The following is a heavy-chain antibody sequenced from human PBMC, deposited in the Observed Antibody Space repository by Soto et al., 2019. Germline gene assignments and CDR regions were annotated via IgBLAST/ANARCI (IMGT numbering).Heavy chain of an antibody. J-gene: IGHJ6*02. CDR2: IHYSRGT. CDR3: ARVQLQWCGQYLYYDYGMDD. D-gene: IGHD3-10*01. CDR1: GGSISSVDYY. V-gene: IGHV4-30-4*01. Sequence: SETLSLTCTVSGGSISSVDYYWSWIRQPPGKGLEWVGHIHYSRGTDYAPPLKSRVTISLDTSRNLSSLKLSSVTVADTGVDYCARVQLQWCGQYLYYDYGMDDWGQGTTVTVSS.